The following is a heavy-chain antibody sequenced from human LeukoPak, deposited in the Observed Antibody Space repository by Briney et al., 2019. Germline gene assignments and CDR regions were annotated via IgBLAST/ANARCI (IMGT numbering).Heavy chain of an antibody. CDR1: GFTFSDYS. J-gene: IGHJ3*02. D-gene: IGHD3-22*01. CDR2: ISSNGGST. Sequence: PGGSLRLSCAASGFTFSDYSMHWVRQAPGKGLEYGSAISSNGGSTYYEKSVKGRFTISRDNSKNTLYLQMGSLRAEDAAVYYCAKEPSYYNSSGYYWNAFDIWGQGTMVTVSS. V-gene: IGHV3-64*01. CDR3: AKEPSYYNSSGYYWNAFDI.